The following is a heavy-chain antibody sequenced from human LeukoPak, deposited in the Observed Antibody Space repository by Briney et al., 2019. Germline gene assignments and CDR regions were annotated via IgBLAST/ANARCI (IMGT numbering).Heavy chain of an antibody. CDR2: IYHSGST. J-gene: IGHJ6*02. Sequence: PSGTLSLTCAVSGGSISSSNWWSWVRQPPGKGLEWIGEIYHSGSTNYNPSLKSRVTISVDKSKNQFSLKLSSVTAADTAVYYCARDGRNYYYGMDVWGQGTTVTVSS. CDR1: GGSISSSNW. CDR3: ARDGRNYYYGMDV. V-gene: IGHV4-4*02. D-gene: IGHD2-15*01.